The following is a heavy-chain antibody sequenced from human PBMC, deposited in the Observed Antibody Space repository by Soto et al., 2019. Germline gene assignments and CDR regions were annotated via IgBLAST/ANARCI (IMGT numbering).Heavy chain of an antibody. CDR1: GYTFLSYG. J-gene: IGHJ4*02. CDR2: ISAYNANT. V-gene: IGHV1-18*01. CDR3: ARVFRWSSSSWGFDY. Sequence: QVQLVQSGAEVKKPGASVKVSCKASGYTFLSYGITWVRQAPGQGLEWMGWISAYNANTNYEQKFQDRVSMTTDTSSNTAYLEVRSLRSDDTAFYFCARVFRWSSSSWGFDYWGQGTLVTVSS. D-gene: IGHD6-6*01.